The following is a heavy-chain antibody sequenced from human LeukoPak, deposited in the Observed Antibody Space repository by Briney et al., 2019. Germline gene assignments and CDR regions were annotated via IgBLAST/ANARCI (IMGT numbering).Heavy chain of an antibody. CDR3: AVGGYGDYVFDY. J-gene: IGHJ4*02. CDR1: GYTFTGYY. CDR2: INPNSGGT. Sequence: ASVKVSCKASGYTFTGYYMHWVRQAPGQGHEWMGWINPNSGGTNYAQKLQGRVTMTTDTSTSTAYMELRSLRSDDTAVYYCAVGGYGDYVFDYWGQGTLVTVSS. V-gene: IGHV1-2*02. D-gene: IGHD4-17*01.